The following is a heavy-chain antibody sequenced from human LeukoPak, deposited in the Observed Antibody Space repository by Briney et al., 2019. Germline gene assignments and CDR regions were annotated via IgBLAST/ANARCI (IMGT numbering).Heavy chain of an antibody. V-gene: IGHV1-46*03. J-gene: IGHJ4*02. CDR2: INPSGGST. Sequence: ASVKVSCKASGYTFTSYYMHWVRQAPGQGLEWMGIINPSGGSTSYAQKFQGRVTTTRDTSTSTVYMELSSLRSEDTAVYYCARGSYPGIAAAGNFDYWGQGTLVTVSS. CDR1: GYTFTSYY. D-gene: IGHD6-13*01. CDR3: ARGSYPGIAAAGNFDY.